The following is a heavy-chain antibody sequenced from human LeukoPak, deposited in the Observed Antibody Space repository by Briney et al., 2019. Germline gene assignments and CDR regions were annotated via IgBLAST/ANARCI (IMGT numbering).Heavy chain of an antibody. D-gene: IGHD3-10*01. CDR2: FDPEDGET. Sequence: GASVKVSCKVSGYTLTELSMHWVRQAPGKGLEWMGGFDPEDGETIYAQKFQGRVTMTEDTSTDTAYMELSSLRSEDTAVYYCATDSFYGSGSYSDFDYWGQGTLVTVSS. J-gene: IGHJ4*02. CDR1: GYTLTELS. V-gene: IGHV1-24*01. CDR3: ATDSFYGSGSYSDFDY.